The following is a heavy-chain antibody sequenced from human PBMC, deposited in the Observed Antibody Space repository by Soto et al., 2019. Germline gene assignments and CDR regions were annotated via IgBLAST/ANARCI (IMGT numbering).Heavy chain of an antibody. J-gene: IGHJ6*03. CDR3: AKSPDKSPKNNDYGDYAVRYYYYYYMDV. CDR2: TNWKGDWT. CDR1: GFRFEDYG. Sequence: AGGSLRLSCTASGFRFEDYGMSWVRQAPGKGLEWVSGTNWKGDWTGYADSVKGRFTISRDNAKNTLYLQMNSLRAEDTAVYYCAKSPDKSPKNNDYGDYAVRYYYYYYMDVWGKGTTVTVSS. D-gene: IGHD4-17*01. V-gene: IGHV3-20*04.